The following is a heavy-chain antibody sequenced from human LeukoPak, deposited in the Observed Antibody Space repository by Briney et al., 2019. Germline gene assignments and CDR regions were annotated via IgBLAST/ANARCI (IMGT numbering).Heavy chain of an antibody. Sequence: SVKVSCKASGGTFSSYAISWVRQAPGQGLEWMGRIIPIFGTANYAQKFQGRVTITTDESTSTAYMELSSLRSEDTAVYYCARDSGYYDILTGYPLPVGYFDYWGQGTLVTVSS. V-gene: IGHV1-69*05. CDR2: IIPIFGTA. J-gene: IGHJ4*02. CDR1: GGTFSSYA. CDR3: ARDSGYYDILTGYPLPVGYFDY. D-gene: IGHD3-9*01.